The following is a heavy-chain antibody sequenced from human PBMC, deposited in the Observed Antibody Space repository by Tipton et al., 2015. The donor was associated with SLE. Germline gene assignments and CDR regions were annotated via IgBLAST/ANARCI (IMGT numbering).Heavy chain of an antibody. D-gene: IGHD6-13*01. CDR3: ARDEYSSSWGDYYYYMDV. CDR2: IKRDGSEK. J-gene: IGHJ6*03. CDR1: GFTFSSYY. Sequence: SLRLSCAASGFTFSSYYMGWVRQAPGKGLEWVANIKRDGSEKYYVDSVKGRFTISRDNANNSLFLQMNSLRAEDTAVYYCARDEYSSSWGDYYYYMDVWGTGITVTVSS. V-gene: IGHV3-7*01.